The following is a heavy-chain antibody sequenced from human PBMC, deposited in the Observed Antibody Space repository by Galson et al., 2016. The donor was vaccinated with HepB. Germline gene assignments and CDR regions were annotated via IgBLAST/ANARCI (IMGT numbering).Heavy chain of an antibody. J-gene: IGHJ4*02. CDR2: VHYSGTT. CDR1: GDSISSSNYY. D-gene: IGHD1-26*01. CDR3: ARHVTLSGSYSIDY. V-gene: IGHV4-39*01. Sequence: SETLSLTCTVSGDSISSSNYYWGWIRQPPGRGLESIASVHYSGTTYYKSSLRGRVTMSIDTSKNQFSLRLNSLTAADTAVYYCARHVTLSGSYSIDYWGQGTLVTVSS.